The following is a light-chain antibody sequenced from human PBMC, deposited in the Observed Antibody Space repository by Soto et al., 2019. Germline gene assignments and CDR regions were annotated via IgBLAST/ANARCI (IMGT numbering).Light chain of an antibody. V-gene: IGKV3-15*01. Sequence: LVMTQSPATLSVSPGERATLSCRASQTVSRNLAWYQQRPGQAPRPLIYDISNRATGVPARFSGSGSETEFTLTIRSLQSEDFAVYFCQQYNNWPSFGQGTRLEIK. CDR1: QTVSRN. CDR3: QQYNNWPS. CDR2: DIS. J-gene: IGKJ5*01.